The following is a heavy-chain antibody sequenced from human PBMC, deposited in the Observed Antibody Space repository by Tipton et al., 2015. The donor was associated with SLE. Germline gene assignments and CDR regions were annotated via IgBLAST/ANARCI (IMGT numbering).Heavy chain of an antibody. CDR3: ARGVFD. CDR2: IYYSGST. D-gene: IGHD6-6*01. Sequence: LRLSCTVSGASISSHYWSWIRQPPGKGLEWIGYIYYSGSTNYNPSLKSRVTISVDTSKNQFSLKLSSVTAADTAVYYCARGVFDWGQGTLVTVSS. V-gene: IGHV4-59*08. J-gene: IGHJ4*02. CDR1: GASISSHY.